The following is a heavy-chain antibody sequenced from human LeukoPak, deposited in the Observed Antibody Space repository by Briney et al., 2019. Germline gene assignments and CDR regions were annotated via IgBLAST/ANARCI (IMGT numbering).Heavy chain of an antibody. CDR1: GYTFTRYY. CDR2: INPSGGSA. D-gene: IGHD5-18*01. V-gene: IGHV1-46*01. CDR3: ATLSGDSHGYDY. J-gene: IGHJ4*02. Sequence: ASVKASCKASGYTFTRYYMHWVRQAPGQGLEWMGIINPSGGSARYAQKFQGRVTMTRDTSTSTVYMEVSSLRAEDTAVYYCATLSGDSHGYDYWGLGTLVTVSS.